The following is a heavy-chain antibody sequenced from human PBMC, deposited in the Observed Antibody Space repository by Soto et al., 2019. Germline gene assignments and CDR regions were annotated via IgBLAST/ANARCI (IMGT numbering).Heavy chain of an antibody. CDR1: GYPFTSYA. Sequence: ASVKVSCKASGYPFTSYAMHWVRQAPGQRLEWMGWINAGNGNTKYSQEFQGRVTITRDTSASTAYMELSSLRSEDTAVYYCARERGDYNSFDYWGQGTLVTVSS. J-gene: IGHJ4*02. CDR2: INAGNGNT. V-gene: IGHV1-3*01. CDR3: ARERGDYNSFDY. D-gene: IGHD4-17*01.